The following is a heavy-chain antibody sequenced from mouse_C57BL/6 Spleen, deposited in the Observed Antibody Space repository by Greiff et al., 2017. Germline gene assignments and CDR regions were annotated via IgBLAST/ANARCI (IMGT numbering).Heavy chain of an antibody. J-gene: IGHJ4*01. CDR2: IHPNSGST. Sequence: QVQLQQPGAELVKPGASVKLSCTASGYTFTSYWMHWVKQRPGQGLEWIGMIHPNSGSTNYNEKFKSKATLTVDKSSSTAYMQLSSLTSEDSAVYYCARDGSSQYYYAMDYWGQGTSVTVSS. CDR1: GYTFTSYW. D-gene: IGHD1-1*01. CDR3: ARDGSSQYYYAMDY. V-gene: IGHV1-64*01.